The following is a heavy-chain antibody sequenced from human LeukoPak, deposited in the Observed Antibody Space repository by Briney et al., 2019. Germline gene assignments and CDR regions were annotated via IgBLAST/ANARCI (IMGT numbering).Heavy chain of an antibody. J-gene: IGHJ4*02. CDR3: ARGRDRSKAGDH. Sequence: SETLSHTCAVYGGSCDDYYCSWLRQPPGKGLEWIGEIHPSGIFYYNSSLLSRVTISIDTSKSQFSLRLTSVTAADTAFYYCARGRDRSKAGDHWGQGSLVTVSS. D-gene: IGHD5-24*01. CDR1: GGSCDDYY. CDR2: IHPSGIF. V-gene: IGHV4-34*01.